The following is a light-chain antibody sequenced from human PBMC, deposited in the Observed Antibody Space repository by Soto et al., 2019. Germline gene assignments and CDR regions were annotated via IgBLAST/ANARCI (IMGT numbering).Light chain of an antibody. CDR3: SSYTTTDTYV. Sequence: QSVLTQPASVSGSPGQSITISCTGTSSDVGGYNYVSWFQQYPGKAPKLMIYDVSTRPSGVSNRFSGSKSDNTASLTISGLQAEDEADYYCSSYTTTDTYVFGTGTKLTVL. J-gene: IGLJ1*01. CDR2: DVS. CDR1: SSDVGGYNY. V-gene: IGLV2-14*01.